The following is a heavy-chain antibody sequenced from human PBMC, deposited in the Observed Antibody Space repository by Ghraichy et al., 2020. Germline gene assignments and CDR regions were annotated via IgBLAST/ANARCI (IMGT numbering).Heavy chain of an antibody. CDR3: AKDSLRFLEWIRMAYFQH. J-gene: IGHJ1*01. D-gene: IGHD3-3*01. CDR2: ISGSGGST. V-gene: IGHV3-23*01. Sequence: GESLNISCAASGFTFSSYAMSWVPQAPGKGLEWVSAISGSGGSTYYADSVKGRFTISRDNSKNTLYLQMNSLRAEDTAVYYCAKDSLRFLEWIRMAYFQHWGQGTLVTVSS. CDR1: GFTFSSYA.